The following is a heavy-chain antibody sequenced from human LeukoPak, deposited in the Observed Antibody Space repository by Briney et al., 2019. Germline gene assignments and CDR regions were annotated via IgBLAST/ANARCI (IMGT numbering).Heavy chain of an antibody. CDR1: GFTFSSYG. V-gene: IGHV3-30*02. J-gene: IGHJ4*02. CDR2: IRYDGTNK. CDR3: AQLPLGYCSGGSCYHFDY. D-gene: IGHD2-15*01. Sequence: TGGSLRLSCAASGFTFSSYGMHWVRQAPGKGLEWVAFIRYDGTNKYYADSVKGRFTISRDNSKNTLYLQMNSLRPEDTAVYHCAQLPLGYCSGGSCYHFDYWGQGTLVTVSS.